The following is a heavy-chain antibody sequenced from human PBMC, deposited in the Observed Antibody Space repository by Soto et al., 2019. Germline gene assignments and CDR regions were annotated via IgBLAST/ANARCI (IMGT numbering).Heavy chain of an antibody. CDR2: ISSSSSTI. J-gene: IGHJ4*02. CDR3: ASLVQAGWEY. Sequence: EVQLVESGGGLVQPGGSLRLSCAASGLTFSSYSMNWVRQAPGKGLEWVSYISSSSSTIYYADSVKGRFTISRDNAKKSLYLQMNSLRDEATAVYYCASLVQAGWEYWGQGTLVTVSS. CDR1: GLTFSSYS. V-gene: IGHV3-48*02. D-gene: IGHD6-19*01.